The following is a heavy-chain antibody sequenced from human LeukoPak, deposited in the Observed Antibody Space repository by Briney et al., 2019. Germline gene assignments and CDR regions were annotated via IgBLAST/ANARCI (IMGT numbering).Heavy chain of an antibody. CDR3: AELGITMIGGV. Sequence: PGGSLRLSCAASGFTFRGDAMSWVRQAPANGLESVSAICGSDGKTYYADSVKGRFTISRDNSKNTLYLQMNSLRAEDTAVYYCAELGITMIGGVWGKGTTVTISS. V-gene: IGHV3-23*01. J-gene: IGHJ6*04. CDR1: GFTFRGDA. CDR2: ICGSDGKT. D-gene: IGHD3-10*02.